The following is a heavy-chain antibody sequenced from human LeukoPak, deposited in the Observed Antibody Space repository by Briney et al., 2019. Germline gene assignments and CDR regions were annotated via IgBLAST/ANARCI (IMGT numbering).Heavy chain of an antibody. V-gene: IGHV3-33*01. CDR3: ASDCSSTSCKGYYYGMDV. Sequence: PGRSLRLSCAASGFTFSSYGMHWVRQAPGKGLEWVAVIWYDGSNKYYADSVKGRFTISRDNSKNTLYLQMNSLRAEDTAVYYCASDCSSTSCKGYYYGMDVWGQGTTVTVSS. CDR2: IWYDGSNK. D-gene: IGHD2-2*01. J-gene: IGHJ6*02. CDR1: GFTFSSYG.